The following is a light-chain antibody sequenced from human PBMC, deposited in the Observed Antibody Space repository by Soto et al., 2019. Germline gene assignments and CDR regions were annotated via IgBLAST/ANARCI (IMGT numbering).Light chain of an antibody. CDR1: ENVNSN. CDR2: GAS. Sequence: IVITQSPATLSLSPGERETGSSTASENVNSNVAWWYQQKNGQAPRIIISGASTRATGIPARFSGSGYGTEFNLTITSLQSEDFAAYYCQQYNTWPRTFGQGTKVDI. V-gene: IGKV3-15*01. CDR3: QQYNTWPRT. J-gene: IGKJ1*01.